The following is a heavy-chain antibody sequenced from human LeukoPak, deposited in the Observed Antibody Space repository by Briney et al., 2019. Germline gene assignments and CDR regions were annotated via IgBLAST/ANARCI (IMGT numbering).Heavy chain of an antibody. D-gene: IGHD2-15*01. CDR3: AKTPPLKGYLAGV. V-gene: IGHV3-66*01. J-gene: IGHJ6*02. Sequence: PGGSLRLSCAASEFSVGSNYMTWVRQAPGKGLEWVSLIYSGGSTYYADSVKGRFTISRDNSKNTLYLQMNSLRAEDTAVYYCAKTPPLKGYLAGVWGQGTTVTVSS. CDR1: EFSVGSNY. CDR2: IYSGGST.